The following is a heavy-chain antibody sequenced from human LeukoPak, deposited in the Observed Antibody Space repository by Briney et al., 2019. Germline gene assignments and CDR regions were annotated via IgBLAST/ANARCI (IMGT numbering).Heavy chain of an antibody. CDR3: ARAYCTNGVCYYFDY. CDR1: GGPIGSGVNY. D-gene: IGHD2-8*01. V-gene: IGHV4-31*03. J-gene: IGHJ4*02. Sequence: SETLSLTCTVSGGPIGSGVNYWSWIRQHPGKGLEWIVYIYYSGSTYYNPSLKSRVTISVDTSKNQFSLKLSSVTAADTAVYYCARAYCTNGVCYYFDYWGQGTLVTVSS. CDR2: IYYSGST.